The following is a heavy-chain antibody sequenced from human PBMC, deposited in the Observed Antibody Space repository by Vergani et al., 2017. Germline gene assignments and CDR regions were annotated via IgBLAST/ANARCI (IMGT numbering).Heavy chain of an antibody. D-gene: IGHD3-10*01. V-gene: IGHV1-69*17. CDR1: GGTFSSYA. J-gene: IGHJ3*02. CDR2: HIPIFGIA. Sequence: QVQLVQSGAEVKKPGSSVKVSCKASGGTFSSYAISWVRQAPGQGLEWMGGHIPIFGIANYAQKFPGRVTMTADKSTSTAYMELSSLRSEDTAVYYCARRAPSLAGIKGLDAFDIWGQGTMVTVSS. CDR3: ARRAPSLAGIKGLDAFDI.